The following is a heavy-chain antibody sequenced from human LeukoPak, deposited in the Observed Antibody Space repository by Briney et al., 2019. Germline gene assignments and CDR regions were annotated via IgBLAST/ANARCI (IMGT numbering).Heavy chain of an antibody. J-gene: IGHJ3*02. D-gene: IGHD3-9*01. CDR1: GGSISSYY. Sequence: PSETLSLTCTVSGGSISSYYWSWIRLPPGKGLEWIGYLSKSGNTNYSPSLKSRVTIFGDTSKNHFFLKLSSVTAADTAVYYCARARYVNSFYAFDIWGQGTLVTVSS. CDR3: ARARYVNSFYAFDI. V-gene: IGHV4-59*01. CDR2: LSKSGNT.